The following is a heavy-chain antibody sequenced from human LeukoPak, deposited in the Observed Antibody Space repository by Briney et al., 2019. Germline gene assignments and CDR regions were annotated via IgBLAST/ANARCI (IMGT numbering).Heavy chain of an antibody. CDR2: ISAYNGNT. D-gene: IGHD6-19*01. CDR3: ARDSGGSSLTWLVDGYYYYYMDV. CDR1: GHTFTSYG. Sequence: GASVKVSCKASGHTFTSYGISWVRQAPGQGLEWMGWISAYNGNTNYAQKLQGRVTMTTDTSTSTAYMELRSLRSDDTAVYYCARDSGGSSLTWLVDGYYYYYMDVWGRGTTVTVSS. J-gene: IGHJ6*03. V-gene: IGHV1-18*01.